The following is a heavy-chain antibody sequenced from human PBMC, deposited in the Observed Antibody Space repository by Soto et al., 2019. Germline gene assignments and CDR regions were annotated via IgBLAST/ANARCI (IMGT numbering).Heavy chain of an antibody. Sequence: PSETLSLTCAVYGGSFNNYFWTWIRQPPGKGLEWIGEINHSGSTRYNPSLGSRVSISVDTSKKQFSLKLSSVTAAATAVYYCARVSRGYYDFWGEGTLVTVSS. J-gene: IGHJ4*02. CDR2: INHSGST. V-gene: IGHV4-34*01. CDR1: GGSFNNYF. CDR3: ARVSRGYYDF.